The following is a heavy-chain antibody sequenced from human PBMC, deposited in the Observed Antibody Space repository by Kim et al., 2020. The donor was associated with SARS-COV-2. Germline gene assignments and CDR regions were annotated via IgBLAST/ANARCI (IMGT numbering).Heavy chain of an antibody. D-gene: IGHD2-2*02. CDR2: IWYDGSNK. CDR1: GFTFSSYG. V-gene: IGHV3-33*01. CDR3: ARDVAFQLLYVTWFDP. J-gene: IGHJ5*02. Sequence: GGSLRLSCAASGFTFSSYGMHWVRQAPGKGLEWVAVIWYDGSNKYYADSVKGRFTISRDNSKNTLYLQMNSLRAEDTAVYYCARDVAFQLLYVTWFDPWGQGTRVTVSS.